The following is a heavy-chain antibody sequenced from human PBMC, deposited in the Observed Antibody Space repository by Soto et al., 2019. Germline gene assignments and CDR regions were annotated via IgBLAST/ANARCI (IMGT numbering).Heavy chain of an antibody. Sequence: SETLSLTCTVSGGSISSSSYYWGWIRQPPGKGLEWIGSIYYSGSTYYNPSLKSRVTISVDTSKHQFSLKLSSVTAADTAVYYCASYGGNSGYYFDYWGQGTLVTVSS. CDR1: GGSISSSSYY. D-gene: IGHD2-21*02. CDR2: IYYSGST. CDR3: ASYGGNSGYYFDY. V-gene: IGHV4-39*01. J-gene: IGHJ4*02.